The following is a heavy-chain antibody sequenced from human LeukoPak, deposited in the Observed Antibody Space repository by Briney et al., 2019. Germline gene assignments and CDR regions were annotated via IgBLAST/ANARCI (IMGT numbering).Heavy chain of an antibody. CDR2: IYHSGTT. CDR1: GGSMTSYY. D-gene: IGHD6-19*01. Sequence: SETLSLTCTVSGGSMTSYYWTWIRQPPGKGLEWIAYIYHSGTTNYNPSLKSRLSISLDTSKNQFSLRLTSVTATDTAVCYCARQSAVAGTQWFAPWGQGTLVTVSS. CDR3: ARQSAVAGTQWFAP. J-gene: IGHJ5*02. V-gene: IGHV4-59*08.